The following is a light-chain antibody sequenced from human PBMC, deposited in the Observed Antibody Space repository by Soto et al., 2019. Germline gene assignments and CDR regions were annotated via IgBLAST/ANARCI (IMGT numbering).Light chain of an antibody. J-gene: IGLJ2*01. V-gene: IGLV2-8*01. CDR2: DVN. Sequence: QSALAQPSSASGSPGQSVTISCTGTSSDIGAYNYVSWYQQYPGKAPKLIIYDVNQRPSGVPDRFSGSKSGNTASLTVSGLQAEDEAVYYCNSFAGGAHVVFGGGTKLTVL. CDR1: SSDIGAYNY. CDR3: NSFAGGAHVV.